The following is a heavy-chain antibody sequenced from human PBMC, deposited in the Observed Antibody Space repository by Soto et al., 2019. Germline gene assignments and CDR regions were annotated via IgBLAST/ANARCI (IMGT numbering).Heavy chain of an antibody. CDR3: ARSGRLLWFGEFSKGYFQH. D-gene: IGHD3-10*01. V-gene: IGHV4-34*01. CDR1: GGSFSGYY. Sequence: SETLSLTCAVYGGSFSGYYWSWIRQPPGKGLEWIGEINHSGSTNYNPSLKSRVTISVDTSKNQFSLKLSSVTAADTAVYYCARSGRLLWFGEFSKGYFQHWGQGTLVTVSS. CDR2: INHSGST. J-gene: IGHJ1*01.